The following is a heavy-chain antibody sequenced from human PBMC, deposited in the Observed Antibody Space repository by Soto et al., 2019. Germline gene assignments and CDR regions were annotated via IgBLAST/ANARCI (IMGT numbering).Heavy chain of an antibody. CDR3: ARVSGSYYYGMDV. Sequence: QVQLQESGPGLVKPSGTLALTCAVSGGSISSSNWWSWVRQPPGKGLECIGEIYHSGSSNYNPSRKSRVTISVDKSKNQFSLELSSVTAAYTAVYYCARVSGSYYYGMDVWGQGTTVTVSS. V-gene: IGHV4-4*02. J-gene: IGHJ6*02. CDR2: IYHSGSS. CDR1: GGSISSSNW. D-gene: IGHD1-26*01.